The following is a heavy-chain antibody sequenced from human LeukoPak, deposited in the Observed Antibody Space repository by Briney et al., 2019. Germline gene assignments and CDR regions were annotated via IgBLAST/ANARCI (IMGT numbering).Heavy chain of an antibody. J-gene: IGHJ4*02. CDR2: IIPILGIA. D-gene: IGHD5-24*01. CDR1: GGTFSSYA. CDR3: ATARDGMATTVLDY. Sequence: SVKVSCKASGGTFSSYAISWVRQAPGQGLEWMGRIIPILGIANYAQEFQGRVTITADKSTSTAYMELSSLRSEDTAVYYCATARDGMATTVLDYWGQGTLVTVSS. V-gene: IGHV1-69*04.